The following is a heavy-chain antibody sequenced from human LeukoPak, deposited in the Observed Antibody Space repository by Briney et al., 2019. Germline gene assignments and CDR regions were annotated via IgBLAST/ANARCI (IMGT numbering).Heavy chain of an antibody. CDR3: ARIRGYNYGFFDY. CDR1: GFTFSTSA. J-gene: IGHJ4*02. V-gene: IGHV3-74*01. D-gene: IGHD5-18*01. Sequence: HPGASLRLSCAASGFTFSTSAMHWVRQVPGKGLVWVSRIDSDGSSTSYADSVKGRFTISRDNTKNTLYLEMNSLRAEDTALYYCARIRGYNYGFFDYWSQGTLVTVSS. CDR2: IDSDGSST.